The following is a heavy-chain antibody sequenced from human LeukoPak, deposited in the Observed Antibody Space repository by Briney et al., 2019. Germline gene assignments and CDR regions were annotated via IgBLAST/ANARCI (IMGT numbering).Heavy chain of an antibody. V-gene: IGHV3-21*01. CDR2: ISSSSSYI. CDR3: ARDTTRWFSPSDQ. CDR1: GFTFSSYS. Sequence: PGGSLRLSCAASGFTFSSYSMNWGRQAPGKGLEWVSSISSSSSYIYYADSVKGRFTISRDNAKNSLYLQMNTLRADDTAVYYCARDTTRWFSPSDQWGQGTLVTVSS. D-gene: IGHD2-15*01. J-gene: IGHJ4*02.